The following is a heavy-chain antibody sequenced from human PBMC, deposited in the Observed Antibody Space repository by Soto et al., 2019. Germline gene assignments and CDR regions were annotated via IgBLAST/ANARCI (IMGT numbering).Heavy chain of an antibody. CDR3: TSDTFGLRDS. CDR2: INPVGTIT. CDR1: EFSFNFHW. D-gene: IGHD3-3*01. V-gene: IGHV3-74*01. J-gene: IGHJ4*02. Sequence: EVKLVQSGGGLVQPGGSLRLSCAASEFSFNFHWMPWFRQTPGKGLVWVSRINPVGTITNYADSVEGRFIISRDNAATTLYLQMNSLSAEDTAIYYCTSDTFGLRDSWGQGTLVTVSS.